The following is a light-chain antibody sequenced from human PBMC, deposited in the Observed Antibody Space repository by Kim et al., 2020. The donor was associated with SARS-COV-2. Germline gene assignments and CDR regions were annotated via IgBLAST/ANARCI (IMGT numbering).Light chain of an antibody. Sequence: EIVLTQSPGTLSLSPGERATLSCRASQSISTNLVWTQHKPGQSPRLLIYGASSRATGIPDRFSGSGSGTDFTLTITGLEPEDFAVYYCHQYAGAPWTLGQGTKVDIK. J-gene: IGKJ1*01. V-gene: IGKV3-20*01. CDR3: HQYAGAPWT. CDR2: GAS. CDR1: QSISTN.